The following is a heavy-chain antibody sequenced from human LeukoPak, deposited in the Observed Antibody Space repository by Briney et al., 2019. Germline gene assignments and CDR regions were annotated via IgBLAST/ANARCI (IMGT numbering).Heavy chain of an antibody. CDR1: GFTFDDYA. Sequence: GGSLRLSCAASGFTFDDYAMHWVRQAPGKGLEWVSGINWNSGSIGYADSVKGRFTISRDNAKNSLYLQMNSLRAEDTALYYCAKSSSYEGTNMSDYWGQGTLVTVSS. CDR2: INWNSGSI. D-gene: IGHD2-2*01. V-gene: IGHV3-9*01. CDR3: AKSSSYEGTNMSDY. J-gene: IGHJ4*02.